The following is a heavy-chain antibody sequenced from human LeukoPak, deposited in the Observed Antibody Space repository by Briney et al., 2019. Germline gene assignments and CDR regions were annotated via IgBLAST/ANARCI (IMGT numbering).Heavy chain of an antibody. CDR2: IYYSGST. V-gene: IGHV4-59*08. J-gene: IGHJ5*02. CDR3: ARHGIAVAGTVLSGVDP. CDR1: GGSISGYY. D-gene: IGHD6-19*01. Sequence: SETLSLTCTVSGGSISGYYWSWIRQPPGKGLEWIGYIYYSGSTNYNPSLKSRVTISVDTSKNQFSLKLSSVTAADTAVYYCARHGIAVAGTVLSGVDPWGQGTLVTVSS.